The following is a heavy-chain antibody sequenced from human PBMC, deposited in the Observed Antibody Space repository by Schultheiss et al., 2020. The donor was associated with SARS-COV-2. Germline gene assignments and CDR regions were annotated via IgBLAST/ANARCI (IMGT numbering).Heavy chain of an antibody. CDR3: ARATRVESLFSVRGGSFDF. J-gene: IGHJ4*02. CDR2: IYFTGIT. Sequence: SETLSLTCSVSGSSITGFFWTWIRQPPGKGLDPIGNIYFTGITKYNPSLKSRVTFSLDTSKKQFSLKLGSVTAADTAVYFCARATRVESLFSVRGGSFDFWGRGALVTVSS. D-gene: IGHD5-24*01. V-gene: IGHV4-59*01. CDR1: GSSITGFF.